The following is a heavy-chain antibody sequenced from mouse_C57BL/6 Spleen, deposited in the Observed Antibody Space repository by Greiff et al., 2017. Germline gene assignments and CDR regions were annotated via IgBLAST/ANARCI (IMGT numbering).Heavy chain of an antibody. CDR2: INPGCGGT. CDR3: ARGTTVGYYVDY. CDR1: GYAFTNYL. V-gene: IGHV1-54*01. J-gene: IGHJ2*01. D-gene: IGHD1-1*01. Sequence: VQLQQSGAELVRPGTSVKVSCKASGYAFTNYLIEWVKQRPGQGLEWIGVINPGCGGTNNNEKFKGKATLTADKSSSTAYIQLSSLTSEDSAVYFCARGTTVGYYVDYWGQGTTLTVSS.